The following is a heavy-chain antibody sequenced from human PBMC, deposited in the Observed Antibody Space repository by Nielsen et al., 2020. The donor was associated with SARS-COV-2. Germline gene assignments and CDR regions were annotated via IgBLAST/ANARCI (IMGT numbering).Heavy chain of an antibody. Sequence: SETLSLTCTVSGDSISSGIHYWSWIRQPAGKGLEWIGRIYTSGSTNYNPSLKSRVTISADTSKNQFSLKLSSVTAADTAVYYCARASRFGNSWYFDYWGQGTLVTVSS. CDR1: GDSISSGIHY. V-gene: IGHV4-61*02. CDR3: ARASRFGNSWYFDY. D-gene: IGHD6-13*01. J-gene: IGHJ4*02. CDR2: IYTSGST.